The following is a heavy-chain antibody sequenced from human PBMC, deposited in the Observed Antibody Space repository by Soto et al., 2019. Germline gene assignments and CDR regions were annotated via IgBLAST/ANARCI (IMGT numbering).Heavy chain of an antibody. J-gene: IGHJ6*02. V-gene: IGHV3-53*01. CDR1: GFTVSSNY. CDR3: ARDSRSYYYYYGMAV. Sequence: GGSLRLSCAASGFTVSSNYMSWVRQAPGKGLEWVSVIYSGGSTYYADSVKGRFTISRDNSKNTLYLQMNSLRAEDTAVYYCARDSRSYYYYYGMAVWGHGTKVTVSS. CDR2: IYSGGST.